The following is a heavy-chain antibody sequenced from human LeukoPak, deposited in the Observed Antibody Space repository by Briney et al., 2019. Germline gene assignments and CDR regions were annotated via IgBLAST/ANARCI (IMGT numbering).Heavy chain of an antibody. CDR3: ARLYGSGSY. V-gene: IGHV4-34*01. CDR1: GGSFSGYY. Sequence: SETLSLTCAVYGGSFSGYYWSWIRQPPGKGLEWIGSIYYSGSTYYNPSLKSRVTISVDTSKNQFSLKLSSVTAADTAVYYCARLYGSGSYWGQGTLVTVSS. D-gene: IGHD3-10*01. J-gene: IGHJ4*02. CDR2: IYYSGST.